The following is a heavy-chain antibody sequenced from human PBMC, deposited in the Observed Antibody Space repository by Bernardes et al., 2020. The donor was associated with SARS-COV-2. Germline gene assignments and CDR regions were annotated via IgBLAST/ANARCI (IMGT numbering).Heavy chain of an antibody. Sequence: GGSLRLSCAASGFIFSSYRMIWVRQAPGKGLEWVSSISSSSRYIDYADSVKGRFTISRDNAENSMFLQMNSLRAEDTAVYYCARIDEVTGRDYWGQGTLVTVSS. CDR2: ISSSSRYI. V-gene: IGHV3-21*01. CDR1: GFIFSSYR. J-gene: IGHJ4*02. CDR3: ARIDEVTGRDY. D-gene: IGHD6-19*01.